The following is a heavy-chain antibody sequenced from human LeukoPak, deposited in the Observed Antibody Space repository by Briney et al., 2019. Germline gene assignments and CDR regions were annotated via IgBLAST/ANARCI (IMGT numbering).Heavy chain of an antibody. Sequence: SETLSLTCAVYGGSFSGYYWSWIRQPPGKGLEWIGEINHSGSTNYNPSLKSRVTISVDTSKNQFSLKLSSVTAADTAVYCCARGPNLGWPDAEYFQHWGQGTLVTVSS. CDR1: GGSFSGYY. CDR3: ARGPNLGWPDAEYFQH. D-gene: IGHD6-19*01. CDR2: INHSGST. J-gene: IGHJ1*01. V-gene: IGHV4-34*01.